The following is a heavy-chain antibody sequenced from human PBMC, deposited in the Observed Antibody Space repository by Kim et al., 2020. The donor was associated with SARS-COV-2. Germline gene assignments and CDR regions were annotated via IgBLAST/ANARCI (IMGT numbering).Heavy chain of an antibody. J-gene: IGHJ5*02. V-gene: IGHV4-39*01. CDR2: LYYSGTT. CDR3: ARQPSGRWFDP. CDR1: GGSISSSTYY. Sequence: SETLSLTCTVYGGSISSSTYYWGWIRQPPGKGLEWIGSLYYSGTTNYNPSLKSRVTISVDTNQFSLKLSSVTAADTAVYYCARQPSGRWFDPWGQGTLVTVSS.